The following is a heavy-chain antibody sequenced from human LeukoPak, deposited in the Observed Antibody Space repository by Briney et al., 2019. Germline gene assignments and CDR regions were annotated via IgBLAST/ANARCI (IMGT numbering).Heavy chain of an antibody. V-gene: IGHV1-69*05. CDR1: GGTFSSYA. CDR3: ARVDRYHYYLDV. CDR2: IMPLFNTA. J-gene: IGHJ6*03. Sequence: GASVKVSCKASGGTFSSYAISWVRQAPGQGLEWMGGIMPLFNTANYAQQFQGRVTITTDESTSIAYMELSSLRFEDTAMYYCARVDRYHYYLDVWGKGTTVTVSS.